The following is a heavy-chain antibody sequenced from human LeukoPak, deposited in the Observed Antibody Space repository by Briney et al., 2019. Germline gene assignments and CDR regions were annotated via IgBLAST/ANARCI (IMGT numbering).Heavy chain of an antibody. Sequence: ASVNVSCKASGYTFTSYDINWVRQAAGQGLEWMGWINPNSGDTKYAQKFQGRVTMTRDTSNNTVYMDLTRLIFDDTAMYYCARAPRFGELLGYFDYWGQGTLVTVSS. CDR1: GYTFTSYD. CDR2: INPNSGDT. D-gene: IGHD3-10*01. V-gene: IGHV1-2*02. CDR3: ARAPRFGELLGYFDY. J-gene: IGHJ4*02.